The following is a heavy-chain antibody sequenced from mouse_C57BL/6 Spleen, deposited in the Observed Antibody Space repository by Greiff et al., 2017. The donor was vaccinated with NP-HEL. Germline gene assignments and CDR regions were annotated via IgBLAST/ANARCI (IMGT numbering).Heavy chain of an antibody. Sequence: EVKVEESGGGLVKPGGSLKLSCAASGFTFSSYAMSWVRQTPEKRLEWVATISDGGSYTYYPDNVKGRFTISRDNAKNNLYLQMSHLKSEDTAMYYCARGGGSSSWYFDVWGTGTTVTVSS. J-gene: IGHJ1*03. V-gene: IGHV5-4*03. CDR2: ISDGGSYT. CDR1: GFTFSSYA. D-gene: IGHD1-1*01. CDR3: ARGGGSSSWYFDV.